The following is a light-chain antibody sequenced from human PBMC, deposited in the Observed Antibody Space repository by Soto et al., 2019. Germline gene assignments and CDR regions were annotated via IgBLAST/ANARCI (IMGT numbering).Light chain of an antibody. CDR2: AAS. V-gene: IGKV1-39*01. Sequence: IHITPSPPTLSGYVGDRGTFTCRASQSISSYLNWYQQKPGKAPKLLIYAASSLQSGVPSRFSGSGSGTDFTLTISRLEPEDFALYYCQHYVERSPITFGQGTRLEI. J-gene: IGKJ5*01. CDR3: QHYVERSPIT. CDR1: QSISSY.